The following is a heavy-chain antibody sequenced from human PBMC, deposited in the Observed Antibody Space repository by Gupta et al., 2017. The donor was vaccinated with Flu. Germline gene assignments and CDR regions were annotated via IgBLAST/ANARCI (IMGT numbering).Heavy chain of an antibody. D-gene: IGHD3-3*01. Sequence: QATGQGHEWMGWMNPNSDNKGYAQKLKGRVTMTRSTSISTAYMELGSLRSEDTAVYYCARGSFGSAIFGVVTPDYMEVWGEGTTVTVSS. CDR3: ARGSFGSAIFGVVTPDYMEV. CDR2: MNPNSDNK. V-gene: IGHV1-8*01. J-gene: IGHJ6*03.